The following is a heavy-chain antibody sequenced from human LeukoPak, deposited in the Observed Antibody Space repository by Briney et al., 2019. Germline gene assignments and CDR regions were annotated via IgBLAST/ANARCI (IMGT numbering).Heavy chain of an antibody. CDR2: ISGSGGGT. Sequence: GGSLRLSCAASGFTFSSYAMSWVRQAPGKGLEWVSAISGSGGGTYYADSVKGRFTISRDNSKNTLYLQMNSLRAEDTAVYYCVPSPGYYGMDVWGQGTTVTVSS. D-gene: IGHD2-2*01. CDR1: GFTFSSYA. J-gene: IGHJ6*02. CDR3: VPSPGYYGMDV. V-gene: IGHV3-23*01.